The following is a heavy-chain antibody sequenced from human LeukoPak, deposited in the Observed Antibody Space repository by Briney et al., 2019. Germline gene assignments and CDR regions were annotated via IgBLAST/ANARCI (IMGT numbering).Heavy chain of an antibody. CDR2: INHSGST. CDR1: GGSFSGYY. Sequence: SETLSLTCAVYGGSFSGYYWSWIRQPPGKGLEWIGEINHSGSTDYNPSLKSRVTISVDTSKNQFSLKLSSVTAADTAVYYCARGTSFDPWGQGTLVTVSS. CDR3: ARGTSFDP. V-gene: IGHV4-34*01. J-gene: IGHJ5*02.